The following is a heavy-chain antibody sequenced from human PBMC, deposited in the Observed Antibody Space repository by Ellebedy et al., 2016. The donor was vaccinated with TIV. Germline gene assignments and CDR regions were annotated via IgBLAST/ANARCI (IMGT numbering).Heavy chain of an antibody. Sequence: GGSLRLXCVPSGFTFSAYAMAWVRQAPGKGLEWVSGITGGSESTYYADSVKGRLTISRDNSNNTLYLQMNSLRADDTAVYYCATVSAKGAAYWGQGTLVTVSS. CDR1: GFTFSAYA. CDR3: ATVSAKGAAY. J-gene: IGHJ4*02. D-gene: IGHD3-16*01. V-gene: IGHV3-23*01. CDR2: ITGGSEST.